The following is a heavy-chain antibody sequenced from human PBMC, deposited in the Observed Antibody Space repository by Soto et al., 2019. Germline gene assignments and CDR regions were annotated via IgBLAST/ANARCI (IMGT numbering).Heavy chain of an antibody. V-gene: IGHV3-53*04. CDR3: VFGTSSSWNNAFDI. Sequence: PGGSLRPSCAASGLSVSNTYMNWFRQAPGKGLEWVSVIYSGGRTNYADSVKGRFTISRHNSKNTLYLQMNSLRAEDTAVYYCVFGTSSSWNNAFDICGQGTMVTVSS. D-gene: IGHD6-13*01. CDR2: IYSGGRT. CDR1: GLSVSNTY. J-gene: IGHJ3*02.